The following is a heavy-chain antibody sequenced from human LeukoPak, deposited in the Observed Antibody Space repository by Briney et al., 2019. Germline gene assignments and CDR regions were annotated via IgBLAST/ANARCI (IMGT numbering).Heavy chain of an antibody. Sequence: PSETLSLTCTVSGGSISSGGYYWSWIRQHPGKGLEWIGYIYYSGSTNYNPSLKSRVTISVDTSKNQFSLKLSSVTAANTAVYYCARRIPAAIRINWFDPWGQGTLVTVSS. V-gene: IGHV4-31*03. D-gene: IGHD2-2*02. CDR2: IYYSGST. J-gene: IGHJ5*02. CDR3: ARRIPAAIRINWFDP. CDR1: GGSISSGGYY.